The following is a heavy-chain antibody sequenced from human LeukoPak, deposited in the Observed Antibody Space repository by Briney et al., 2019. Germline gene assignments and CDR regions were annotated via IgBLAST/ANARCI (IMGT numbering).Heavy chain of an antibody. V-gene: IGHV3-9*01. CDR3: AKDKGDWSAQGFDY. CDR2: ISWNGGSI. D-gene: IGHD2-21*02. Sequence: GGSLRLSCAASGFTFDDYAMHWVRQAPGKGLEWVSGISWNGGSIGYADSVKGRFTISRDNAKNSLYLQMNSLRAEDTALYYCAKDKGDWSAQGFDYWGQGTLVTVSS. J-gene: IGHJ4*02. CDR1: GFTFDDYA.